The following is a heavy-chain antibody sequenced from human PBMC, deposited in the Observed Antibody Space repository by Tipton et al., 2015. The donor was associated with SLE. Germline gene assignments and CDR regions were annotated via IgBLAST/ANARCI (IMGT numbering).Heavy chain of an antibody. V-gene: IGHV3-74*03. CDR1: RFTFSSNW. CDR2: INSDESSI. Sequence: SLRLSCAASRFTFSSNWMHWARQGPGKGLVWVSRINSDESSITYADSVKGRFTISRDNAKNTLYLHMNSLRAEDTAVYYCARGSLTAPRSVFDIWGQGTMVTVSS. CDR3: ARGSLTAPRSVFDI. D-gene: IGHD2-21*02. J-gene: IGHJ3*02.